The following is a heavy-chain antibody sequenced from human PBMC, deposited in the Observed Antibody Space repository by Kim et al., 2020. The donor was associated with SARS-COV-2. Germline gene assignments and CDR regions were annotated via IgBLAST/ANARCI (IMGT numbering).Heavy chain of an antibody. J-gene: IGHJ6*02. D-gene: IGHD1-26*01. V-gene: IGHV4-39*01. Sequence: SETLSLTCTVSGGSISSSSYYWGWIRQPPGKGLEWIGSMYYSGSTYYNPSLKSRVTISVDTSKNQFSLKLSSVTAADTAVYYCARQGRDSYPGDGMDVWGQGTTVTVSS. CDR2: MYYSGST. CDR1: GGSISSSSYY. CDR3: ARQGRDSYPGDGMDV.